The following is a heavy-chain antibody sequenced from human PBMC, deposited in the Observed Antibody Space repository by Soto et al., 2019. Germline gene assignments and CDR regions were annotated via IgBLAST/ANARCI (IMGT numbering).Heavy chain of an antibody. D-gene: IGHD3-10*01. CDR3: ARDNRGSGGNYYYGVDV. V-gene: IGHV6-1*01. CDR2: AYYRSKWYI. Sequence: SHTLSLTCAISGDGVSSTSATWNWIRQSPSRGLEWLGGAYYRSKWYIDYAVSVKGRININPDTSKNQLSLQLSSVTPEDTAVYYCARDNRGSGGNYYYGVDVWGKGTTVTVSS. CDR1: GDGVSSTSAT. J-gene: IGHJ6*04.